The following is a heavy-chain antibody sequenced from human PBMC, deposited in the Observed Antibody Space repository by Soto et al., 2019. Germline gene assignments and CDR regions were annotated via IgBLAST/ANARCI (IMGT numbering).Heavy chain of an antibody. J-gene: IGHJ4*02. CDR2: ISAYNGNT. D-gene: IGHD2-21*02. CDR1: GYTFTNFG. V-gene: IGHV1-18*01. Sequence: QVQLVQSGAEVKKPGASVKVSCKASGYTFTNFGISWVRQAPGQGLEWMGWISAYNGNTNYAQNFQGRVTMTTDTSTSTASMELTSLQSHDTAVYYCARGVTPVDYWGQGTLVTVSS. CDR3: ARGVTPVDY.